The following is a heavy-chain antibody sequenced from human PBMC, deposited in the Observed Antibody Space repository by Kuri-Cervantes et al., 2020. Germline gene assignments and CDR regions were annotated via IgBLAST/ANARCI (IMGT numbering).Heavy chain of an antibody. V-gene: IGHV3-9*01. J-gene: IGHJ3*02. CDR1: GFTFDDYA. Sequence: SLKISCEASGFTFDDYAMHWVRQAPGKGLEWVSGISWNSGSIGYADSVKGRFTISRDNSKNTLYLQINSLRAEDTAVYFCAKEISPFNAFDIWGQGTMVTVSS. CDR3: AKEISPFNAFDI. CDR2: ISWNSGSI.